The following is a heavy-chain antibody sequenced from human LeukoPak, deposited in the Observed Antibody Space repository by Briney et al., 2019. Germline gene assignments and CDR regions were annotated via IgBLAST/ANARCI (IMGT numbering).Heavy chain of an antibody. CDR3: ASRRITMVRGLVWFDP. J-gene: IGHJ5*02. CDR1: GYSISSGYY. V-gene: IGHV4-38-2*02. Sequence: SETLSLTCTVSGYSISSGYYWGWIRQPPGKGLEWIGSIYHSGSTYYNPSLKSRVTISVDTSKNQFSLKLSSVTAADTAVYYCASRRITMVRGLVWFDPWGQGTLVTVSS. CDR2: IYHSGST. D-gene: IGHD3-10*01.